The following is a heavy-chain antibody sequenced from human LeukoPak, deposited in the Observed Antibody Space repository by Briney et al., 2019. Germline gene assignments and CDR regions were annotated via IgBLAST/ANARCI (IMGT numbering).Heavy chain of an antibody. CDR2: IYYSGST. V-gene: IGHV4-59*01. CDR3: ASSYYYGSGADLDV. J-gene: IGHJ6*02. D-gene: IGHD3-10*01. Sequence: SETLSLTCTVSGGSISSYYWSWIRQPPGKGLEWIGYIYYSGSTNYNPSLKSRVTISVDTSKNQFSLKLSSVAAADTAVYYCASSYYYGSGADLDVWGQGTTVTVSS. CDR1: GGSISSYY.